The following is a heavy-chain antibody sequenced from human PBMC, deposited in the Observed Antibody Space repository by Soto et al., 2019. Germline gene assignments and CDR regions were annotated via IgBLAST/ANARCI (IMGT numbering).Heavy chain of an antibody. V-gene: IGHV1-2*04. CDR2: INPNSGGT. CDR1: GYTFAGYY. J-gene: IGHJ6*02. CDR3: ARETVYSSSWSNKKYYYYGMDV. D-gene: IGHD6-13*01. Sequence: ASVKVSCKASGYTFAGYYMHWVRQAPGQGLEWMGWINPNSGGTNYAQKFQGWVTMTRDTSISTAYMELSRLRSDDTAVYYCARETVYSSSWSNKKYYYYGMDVWGQGTTVTVSS.